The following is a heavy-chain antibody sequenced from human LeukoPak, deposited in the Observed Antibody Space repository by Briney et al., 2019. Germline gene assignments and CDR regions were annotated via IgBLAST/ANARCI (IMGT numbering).Heavy chain of an antibody. Sequence: SVKVSCMASGGTFSSFAISWLRQAPGKGLEWMGWIIPMSGSTDYAQKFQGRFTMITDESTSTAYMELHSLTSQDTAVYYCARDWSGSYYVYWGQGTLVTVSS. J-gene: IGHJ4*02. CDR3: ARDWSGSYYVY. D-gene: IGHD1-26*01. CDR1: GGTFSSFA. V-gene: IGHV1-69*05. CDR2: IIPMSGST.